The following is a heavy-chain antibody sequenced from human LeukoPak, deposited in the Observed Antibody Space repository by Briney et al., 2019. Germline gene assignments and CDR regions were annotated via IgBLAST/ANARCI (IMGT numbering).Heavy chain of an antibody. CDR2: ISSSSSYI. CDR3: AKDMGPMVRGVITDY. J-gene: IGHJ4*02. D-gene: IGHD3-10*01. Sequence: PGGSLRLSCAASGFTFSSYSMTWVRQAPGKGLEWVSSISSSSSYIYYADSVKGRFTISRDNAKNSLYLQMNSLRAEDTALYYCAKDMGPMVRGVITDYWGQGTLVTVSS. V-gene: IGHV3-21*04. CDR1: GFTFSSYS.